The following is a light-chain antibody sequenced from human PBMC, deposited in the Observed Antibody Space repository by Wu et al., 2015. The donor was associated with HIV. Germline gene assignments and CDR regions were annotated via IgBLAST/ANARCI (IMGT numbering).Light chain of an antibody. Sequence: DIQMTQSPSSLSASVGDRVTITCRASQDISNSLVWYQQKPGKAPKLLVSAASRLESGVPSRFSGSRSGTDYTLTISSLQPEDFATYCCRQYYSTLTFGQGTKVEIK. J-gene: IGKJ1*01. CDR3: RQYYSTLT. CDR1: QDISNS. V-gene: IGKV1-NL1*01. CDR2: AAS.